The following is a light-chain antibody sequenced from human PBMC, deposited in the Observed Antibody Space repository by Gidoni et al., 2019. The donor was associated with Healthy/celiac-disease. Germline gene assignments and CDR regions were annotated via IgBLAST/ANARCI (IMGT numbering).Light chain of an antibody. CDR1: QSVSSY. CDR2: DAS. V-gene: IGKV3-11*01. Sequence: EIVLPHSPATLSLSPGERATLSCRASQSVSSYLAWYQQKPGQAPRLLIYDASNRATGIPARFSGSGSGTDFTLTISSLEPEDFAVYYCQQRSNWSLTFGGGTKVEIK. CDR3: QQRSNWSLT. J-gene: IGKJ4*01.